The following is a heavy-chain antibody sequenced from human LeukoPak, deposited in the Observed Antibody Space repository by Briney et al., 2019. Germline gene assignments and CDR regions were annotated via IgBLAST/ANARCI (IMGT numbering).Heavy chain of an antibody. D-gene: IGHD1-26*01. CDR1: GFTFSASD. V-gene: IGHV3-73*01. J-gene: IGHJ6*02. CDR3: TYYRRDPAGYYYGMDV. CDR2: IGVKTNNYAT. Sequence: GGSLRLSCAASGFTFSASDMHWVRQASGKGLEWVGRIGVKTNNYATAYGASVRGGFTISRDDSKNTACLQMNSLRTEDTAIYYCTYYRRDPAGYYYGMDVWGQGTTVTVSS.